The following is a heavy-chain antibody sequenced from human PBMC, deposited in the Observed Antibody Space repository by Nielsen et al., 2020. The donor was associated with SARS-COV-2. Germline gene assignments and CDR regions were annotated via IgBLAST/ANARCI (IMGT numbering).Heavy chain of an antibody. CDR1: GFTFDDYA. J-gene: IGHJ4*02. D-gene: IGHD6-19*01. Sequence: SLKISCAASGFTFDDYAMHWVRQAPGKGLEWVSGISWNSGSIGYADSAKGRFTISRDNAKNSLYLQMNSLRAEDTALYYCAKDGHSSGWYGAPDYWGQGTLVTVSS. V-gene: IGHV3-9*01. CDR3: AKDGHSSGWYGAPDY. CDR2: ISWNSGSI.